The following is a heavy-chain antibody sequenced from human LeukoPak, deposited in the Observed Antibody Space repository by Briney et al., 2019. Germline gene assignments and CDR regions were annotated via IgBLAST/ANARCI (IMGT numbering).Heavy chain of an antibody. CDR3: GKHDSSSDY. D-gene: IGHD3-22*01. CDR2: IRSDGSDK. CDR1: GLIFSTYG. J-gene: IGHJ4*02. Sequence: GGSLRLSGAASGLIFSTYGMHAVRQAPGKGREWGAFIRSDGSDKSYAGSAMGRFTISRDNSRNTLHLQMNTLRPEDTAVYYCGKHDSSSDYWGQGTLVTVSS. V-gene: IGHV3-30*02.